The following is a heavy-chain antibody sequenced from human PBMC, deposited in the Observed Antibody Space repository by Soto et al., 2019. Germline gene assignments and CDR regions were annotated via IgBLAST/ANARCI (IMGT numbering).Heavy chain of an antibody. CDR2: IYSNGDT. V-gene: IGHV4-31*01. Sequence: QVQLHESGPGLVKPSQTLSLTGSVTSDSMNSGCYYWSWIRQPPGKRLEWIGYIYSNGDTYYNPSLKRPVTTSVDTSKNQYALNLTSVTAADTAVSSCARLGGSPSGYYYYAIDVLGQGTTGSVA. D-gene: IGHD6-6*01. J-gene: IGHJ6*02. CDR1: SDSMNSGCYY. CDR3: ARLGGSPSGYYYYAIDV.